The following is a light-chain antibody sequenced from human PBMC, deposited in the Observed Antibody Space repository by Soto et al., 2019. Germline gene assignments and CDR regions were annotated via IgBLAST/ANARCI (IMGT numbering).Light chain of an antibody. V-gene: IGLV1-40*01. J-gene: IGLJ1*01. CDR3: QSYDSSLSGSYV. Sequence: QSVLTQPPSVSGAPGQRVTISGTGSSSNIGAGYDVHWYQQLPGTAPKLLVYGNSNRPSGVPDRFSGSKSGTSASLAITGLQAEDEADYYCQSYDSSLSGSYVFGTGTKVTAL. CDR1: SSNIGAGYD. CDR2: GNS.